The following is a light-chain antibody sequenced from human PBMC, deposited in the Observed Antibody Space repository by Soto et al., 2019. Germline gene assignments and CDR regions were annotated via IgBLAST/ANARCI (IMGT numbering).Light chain of an antibody. CDR3: QQYGSTSIT. CDR2: GAS. Sequence: EIVLTQSPGTLSLSPGERATISCRASQSVSSSFLAWYQQKPGHAPRLLIYGASNWATGIPYRFSGSGSGTDFTLTISSLQPEDFAVYYCQQYGSTSITFGQGTRLEIK. J-gene: IGKJ5*01. V-gene: IGKV3-20*01. CDR1: QSVSSSF.